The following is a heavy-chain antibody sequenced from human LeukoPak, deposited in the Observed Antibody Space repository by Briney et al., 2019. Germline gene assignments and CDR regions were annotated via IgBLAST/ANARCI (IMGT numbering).Heavy chain of an antibody. CDR2: IYPGDSDT. V-gene: IGHV5-51*01. CDR3: ARHIEALKDSYDYGYFDY. Sequence: GEPLKISCQGSWFRFTNYWNGWVRQRPGKGLEWVGIIYPGDSDTRYSPPFQGQVTISADKSIRTAYLQWSSLKASDTAMYYCARHIEALKDSYDYGYFDYWGQGTLVTVSS. J-gene: IGHJ4*02. D-gene: IGHD4-17*01. CDR1: WFRFTNYW.